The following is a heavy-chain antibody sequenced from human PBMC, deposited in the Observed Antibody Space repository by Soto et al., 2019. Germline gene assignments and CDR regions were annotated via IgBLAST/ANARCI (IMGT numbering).Heavy chain of an antibody. CDR3: AVSIYYGSGSYYSDY. D-gene: IGHD3-10*01. J-gene: IGHJ4*02. CDR1: CGSISSGGYS. Sequence: PSETLSLTCAVSCGSISSGGYSWSWIRQPPGKGLEWIGYIYHSGSTYYNPSLKSRVTISVDRSKNQFSLKLSSVTAADTAVYYCAVSIYYGSGSYYSDYWGQGTLVTVSS. V-gene: IGHV4-30-2*01. CDR2: IYHSGST.